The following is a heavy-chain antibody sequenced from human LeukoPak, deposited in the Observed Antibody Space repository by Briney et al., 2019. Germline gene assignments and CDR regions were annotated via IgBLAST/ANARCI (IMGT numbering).Heavy chain of an antibody. Sequence: GALRLSCAASGFTFSSQGMHWVRQAPGKGLEWVANIKQDGSEKYYVDSVKGRFTISRDNAKNSLYLQMNSLRAEDTAVYYCARRYFDYWGQGTLVTVSS. CDR1: GFTFSSQG. CDR3: ARRYFDY. V-gene: IGHV3-7*03. CDR2: IKQDGSEK. J-gene: IGHJ4*02.